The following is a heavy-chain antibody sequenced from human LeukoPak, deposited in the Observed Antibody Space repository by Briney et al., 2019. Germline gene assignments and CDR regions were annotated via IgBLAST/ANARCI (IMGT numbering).Heavy chain of an antibody. Sequence: SVKVSCKASGGTFSSYAISWVRQAPGQGLEWMGGIIPIFGTANYAQKFQGRATITTDESTSTAYMELSSLRSEDTAVYYCARGRYQLLSAFDIWGQGTMVTVSS. CDR2: IIPIFGTA. J-gene: IGHJ3*02. CDR3: ARGRYQLLSAFDI. V-gene: IGHV1-69*05. CDR1: GGTFSSYA. D-gene: IGHD2-2*01.